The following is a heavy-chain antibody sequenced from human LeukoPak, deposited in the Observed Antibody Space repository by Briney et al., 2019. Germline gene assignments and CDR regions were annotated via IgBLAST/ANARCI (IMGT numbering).Heavy chain of an antibody. CDR1: GFTFSSYS. V-gene: IGHV3-21*01. D-gene: IGHD3-10*01. CDR3: ARGIGIYYMDV. Sequence: GGSLRLSCAASGFTFSSYSMNWVRQAPGKGLEWVSSISSSSSYIYYADSVKGRFTISRDNAKNSLYLQMNGLRAEDTAVYYCARGIGIYYMDVWGKGTTVTVSS. CDR2: ISSSSSYI. J-gene: IGHJ6*03.